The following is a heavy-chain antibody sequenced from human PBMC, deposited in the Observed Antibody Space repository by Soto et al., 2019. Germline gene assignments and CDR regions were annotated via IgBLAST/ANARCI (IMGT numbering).Heavy chain of an antibody. CDR3: ARTWTNPGPPRYGMDV. CDR1: GFSLSNARMG. Sequence: GSGPTLVNPTETLTLTCTVSGFSLSNARMGVSWIRQPPGKALEWLAHIFSNDEKSYSTSLKSRLTISKDTSKSQVVLTMTNMDPVDTATYYCARTWTNPGPPRYGMDVWGQGTTVTVSS. CDR2: IFSNDEK. J-gene: IGHJ6*02. D-gene: IGHD3-10*01. V-gene: IGHV2-26*01.